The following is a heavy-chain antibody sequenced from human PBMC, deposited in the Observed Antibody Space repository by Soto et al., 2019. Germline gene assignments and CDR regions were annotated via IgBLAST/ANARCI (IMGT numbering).Heavy chain of an antibody. CDR2: FDPEDGET. J-gene: IGHJ6*03. Sequence: ASVKVSCKVSGYTLTELSMHRVRQAPGKGLEWMGGFDPEDGETIYAQKFQGRVTMTEDTPTDTAYMELSSLRSEDTAVHYCAADRWEQLGYYYMDVWGKGTTVTVSS. V-gene: IGHV1-24*01. D-gene: IGHD6-6*01. CDR3: AADRWEQLGYYYMDV. CDR1: GYTLTELS.